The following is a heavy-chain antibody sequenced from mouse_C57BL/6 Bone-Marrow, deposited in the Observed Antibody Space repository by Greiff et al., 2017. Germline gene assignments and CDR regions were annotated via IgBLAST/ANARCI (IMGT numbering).Heavy chain of an antibody. CDR3: ARSIYYYGSSFDWYFDV. CDR1: GFTFTDYY. J-gene: IGHJ1*03. V-gene: IGHV7-3*01. D-gene: IGHD1-1*01. CDR2: IRNKANGYTT. Sequence: EVNVVESGGGLVQPGGSLSLSCAASGFTFTDYYMSWVRQPPGKALEWLGFIRNKANGYTTEYSASVKGRFTISRDNSQSILYLQMNALRAEDSATYYCARSIYYYGSSFDWYFDVWGTGTTVTVSS.